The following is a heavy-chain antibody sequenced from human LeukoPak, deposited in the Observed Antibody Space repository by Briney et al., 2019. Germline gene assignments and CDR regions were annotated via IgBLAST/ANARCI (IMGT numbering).Heavy chain of an antibody. CDR1: GFTFSSYA. Sequence: GGSLRLSCAASGFTFSSYAMHWVRQAPGKGLEWVAVISYDGSNKYYADSVKGRFTISRDNSKNTLYLQMNSLRAEDTAVYYCARDQSLQWLVPLDYWGQGTLVTVSS. CDR3: ARDQSLQWLVPLDY. D-gene: IGHD6-19*01. CDR2: ISYDGSNK. J-gene: IGHJ4*02. V-gene: IGHV3-30*04.